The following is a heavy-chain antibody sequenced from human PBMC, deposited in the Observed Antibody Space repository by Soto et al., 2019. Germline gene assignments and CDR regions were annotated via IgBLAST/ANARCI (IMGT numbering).Heavy chain of an antibody. D-gene: IGHD2-21*02. CDR2: INVDNGKT. V-gene: IGHV1-3*01. J-gene: IGHJ3*02. Sequence: GASVKVSCKASGYSYSTYALHWVRQAPGQRLEWMGWINVDNGKTKYSQKLQGSVTITRDTSASTVYMELSSLRSEDTAVYYCAVGRGFCGGDCSDAFDIWR. CDR1: GYSYSTYA. CDR3: AVGRGFCGGDCSDAFDI.